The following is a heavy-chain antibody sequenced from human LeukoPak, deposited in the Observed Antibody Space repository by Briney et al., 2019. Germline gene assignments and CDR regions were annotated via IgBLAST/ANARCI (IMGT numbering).Heavy chain of an antibody. V-gene: IGHV2-5*01. CDR2: IYWSDDK. D-gene: IGHD1-26*01. Sequence: SGPTLVKPTQTLTLTCTFSGFSVTSTGVGVGWLRQPPGKALEWLAIIYWSDDKRYSRSLKNRLSITKDTSKNQVGLTMTNMDPLDTGTYYCAQVRTTMPVPEGPMSYFHHWGREPWSPSPQ. J-gene: IGHJ4*02. CDR3: AQVRTTMPVPEGPMSYFHH. CDR1: GFSVTSTGVG.